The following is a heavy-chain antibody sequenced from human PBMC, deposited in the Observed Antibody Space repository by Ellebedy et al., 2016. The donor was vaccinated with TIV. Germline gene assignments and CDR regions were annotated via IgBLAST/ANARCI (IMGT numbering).Heavy chain of an antibody. CDR2: IIPIFGTA. D-gene: IGHD2-15*01. CDR1: GGTFSSYA. Sequence: SVKVSXKASGGTFSSYAISWVRQAPGQGLEWMGGIIPIFGTANYAQKFQGRVTITADESTSTAYMELSSLRSEDTAVYYCARALVVAAVTDFDYWGQGTLVTVSS. J-gene: IGHJ4*02. V-gene: IGHV1-69*13. CDR3: ARALVVAAVTDFDY.